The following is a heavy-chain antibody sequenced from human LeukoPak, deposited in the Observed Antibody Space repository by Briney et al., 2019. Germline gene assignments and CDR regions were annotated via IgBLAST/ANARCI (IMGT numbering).Heavy chain of an antibody. CDR3: ASSAAPPPETHYYYMNV. Sequence: GGSLRLSCEASGFTVSSTYMSWVRQAPGKGLEWVSAIYSNGNTYYTDSVKGRFTISRDNSRNTLDLQMDSLRAGDTAVYYCASSAAPPPETHYYYMNVWGKGTTVTVSS. CDR1: GFTVSSTY. CDR2: IYSNGNT. D-gene: IGHD2-2*01. J-gene: IGHJ6*03. V-gene: IGHV3-53*01.